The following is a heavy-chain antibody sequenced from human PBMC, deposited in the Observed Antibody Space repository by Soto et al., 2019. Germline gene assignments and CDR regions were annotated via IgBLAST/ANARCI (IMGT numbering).Heavy chain of an antibody. CDR1: GGSISSYY. CDR2: IYYTGST. CDR3: ARHNYGSGSTYFDY. V-gene: IGHV4-59*01. J-gene: IGHJ4*02. Sequence: SETLSLTCTVSGGSISSYYWSWIRQPPGKGLEWIGNIYYTGSTNYNPSLKSRVTISVDTPKNQFSLKLSSVTAADTAVYYCARHNYGSGSTYFDYWGQGTLVTVSS. D-gene: IGHD3-10*01.